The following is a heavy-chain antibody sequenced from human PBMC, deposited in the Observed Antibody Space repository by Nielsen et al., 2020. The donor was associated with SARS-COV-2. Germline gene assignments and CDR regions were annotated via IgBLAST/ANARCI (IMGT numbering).Heavy chain of an antibody. CDR1: GFTFSSYA. Sequence: GESLKISCAASGFTFSSYAMHWVRQAPGKGLEWVAVISYDGSNKYYADSVKGRFTISRDNSKNTLYLQMNSLRAEDTAVYYCARAPREEGQLLGILWGRCTLVTVSS. CDR2: ISYDGSNK. V-gene: IGHV3-30-3*01. J-gene: IGHJ2*01. D-gene: IGHD3-10*01. CDR3: ARAPREEGQLLGIL.